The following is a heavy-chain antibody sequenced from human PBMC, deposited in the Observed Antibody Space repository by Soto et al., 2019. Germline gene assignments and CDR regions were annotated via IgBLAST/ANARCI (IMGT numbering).Heavy chain of an antibody. D-gene: IGHD3-10*01. CDR2: ISGRGGAT. CDR1: GFTFTSFA. CDR3: GIGEWVSTSYSNF. J-gene: IGHJ4*02. Sequence: PGGSLRLSCAASGFTFTSFAVSWVRQAPGKGLAWVSAISGRGGATYYADSVEGRFTVSRDNSRNTVYLQVDSLRVEDTAVYPCGIGEWVSTSYSNFWGKGTLVTVSS. V-gene: IGHV3-23*01.